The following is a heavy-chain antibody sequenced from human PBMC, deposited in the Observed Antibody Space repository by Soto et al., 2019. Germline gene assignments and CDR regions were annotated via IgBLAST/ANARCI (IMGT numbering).Heavy chain of an antibody. CDR1: GFTFSDYY. D-gene: IGHD3-22*01. J-gene: IGHJ4*02. Sequence: QVQLVESGGGLVEPGGSLRLSCAASGFTFSDYYVSWVRQAPGKGLEWVSYISSSGSIIYYAAAVKGRFTVSRDNAQNALYLLMNSLRDDDTAIYYCAKVTDYYISRGYADYFDYWGQGTPVTVSS. CDR3: AKVTDYYISRGYADYFDY. CDR2: ISSSGSII. V-gene: IGHV3-11*01.